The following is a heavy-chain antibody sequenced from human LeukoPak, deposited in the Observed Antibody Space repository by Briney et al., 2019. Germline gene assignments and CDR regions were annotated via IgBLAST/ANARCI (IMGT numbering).Heavy chain of an antibody. D-gene: IGHD3-16*02. CDR3: ARSMGDLSDWFDP. J-gene: IGHJ5*02. Sequence: GGSLRLSCVASGFRFSSYGMHWVRQAPGKGLEWVAFIRFDGSDKYYADSVKGRFTMSRDNSKSTLYLQMNSLRTEDSALYYCARSMGDLSDWFDPWGQGTLVTVSS. V-gene: IGHV3-30*02. CDR1: GFRFSSYG. CDR2: IRFDGSDK.